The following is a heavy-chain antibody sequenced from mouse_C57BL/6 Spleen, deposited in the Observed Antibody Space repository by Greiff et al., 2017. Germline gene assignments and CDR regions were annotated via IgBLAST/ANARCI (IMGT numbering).Heavy chain of an antibody. CDR3: ARRDDGFDY. V-gene: IGHV1-19*01. CDR1: GYTFTDYY. Sequence: VQLQQSGPVLVKPGASVKMSCKASGYTFTDYYMNWVKQSHGKSLEWIGVINPYNGGTSYNQKFKGKATLTVDKSSSTAYMELNSLTSEDSAVYYCARRDDGFDYWGQGTTLTVSS. D-gene: IGHD2-3*01. J-gene: IGHJ2*01. CDR2: INPYNGGT.